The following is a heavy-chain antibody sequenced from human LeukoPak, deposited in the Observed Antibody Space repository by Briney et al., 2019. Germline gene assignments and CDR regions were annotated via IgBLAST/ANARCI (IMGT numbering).Heavy chain of an antibody. V-gene: IGHV4-59*01. CDR3: ARVAEEYCGDDCYAAGIVDY. Sequence: SETLSLTCTVSGGSISSYYWSWIRQPPGKGLEWIGYIYYSGSTNYNPSLKSRVTISVDTSKNQFSLKLSSVTAADTAVYYCARVAEEYCGDDCYAAGIVDYWGQGTLVTVSS. J-gene: IGHJ4*02. D-gene: IGHD2-21*02. CDR2: IYYSGST. CDR1: GGSISSYY.